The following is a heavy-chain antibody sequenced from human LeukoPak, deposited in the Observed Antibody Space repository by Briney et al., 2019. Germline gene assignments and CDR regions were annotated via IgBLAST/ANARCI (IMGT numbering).Heavy chain of an antibody. D-gene: IGHD4-17*01. CDR2: INHSGST. V-gene: IGHV4-34*01. CDR1: GGSFSGYY. Sequence: SETLSLTCAVYGGSFSGYYWSWIRQPPGKGLEWIGEINHSGSTNYNPSLKSRVSISVDTSKNQFSLKLSSATAADTAVYYCARTGSTVTMLYPFDHWGQGTLVTVSS. CDR3: ARTGSTVTMLYPFDH. J-gene: IGHJ4*02.